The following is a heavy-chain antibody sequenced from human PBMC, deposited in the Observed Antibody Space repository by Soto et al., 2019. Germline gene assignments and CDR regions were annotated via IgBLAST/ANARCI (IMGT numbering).Heavy chain of an antibody. V-gene: IGHV2-5*01. CDR2: IYWNGVE. CDR3: APDPSGDQRFDS. D-gene: IGHD4-17*01. Sequence: QITLKESGPTLVKPTQTLTLTCTFSGFSLSTRGVSVGWIRQPPGKALEWLALIYWNGVELYSTPLQSRRTSTKDPSNNAVVLILTNLDPVDTATYYCAPDPSGDQRFDSWGQGTLVTVSS. J-gene: IGHJ4*02. CDR1: GFSLSTRGVS.